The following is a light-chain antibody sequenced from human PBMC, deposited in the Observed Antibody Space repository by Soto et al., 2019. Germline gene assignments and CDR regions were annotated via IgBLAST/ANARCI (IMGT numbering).Light chain of an antibody. CDR2: EDR. V-gene: IGLV3-1*01. J-gene: IGLJ2*01. CDR3: QAWDSSTPVV. Sequence: SYELTQPPSVSVSPGQTASITCSGDKLGDKYSCWYQQKPGQSPVLVIYEDRKRPSGIPERFSGSKSGNTATLTISGTQAXDXAXYYCQAWDSSTPVVFGGGTKLTVL. CDR1: KLGDKY.